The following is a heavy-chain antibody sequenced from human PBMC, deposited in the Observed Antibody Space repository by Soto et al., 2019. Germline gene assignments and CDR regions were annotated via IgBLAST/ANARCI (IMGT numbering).Heavy chain of an antibody. CDR2: IYYSGST. V-gene: IGHV4-31*03. J-gene: IGHJ4*02. CDR3: AREMKSQYDYVWD. D-gene: IGHD3-16*01. CDR1: GVSISSGGYY. Sequence: SETLSLTCIVSGVSISSGGYYWSWIRQHPGKGLEWIGYIYYSGSTYYNPSLKSRVTISVDTSKNQFSLKLSSVTAADTAVYYCAREMKSQYDYVWDWGQGTLVTVSS.